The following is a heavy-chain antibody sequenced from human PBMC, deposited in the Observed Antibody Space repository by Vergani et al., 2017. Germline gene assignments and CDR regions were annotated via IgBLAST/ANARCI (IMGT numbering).Heavy chain of an antibody. CDR3: AREFGVGRFGELSNGGYCMAV. V-gene: IGHV3-33*01. Sequence: QVQLVESGGGVVQPGRSLRLSCAASGFTFSSYGMHWVRQAPGKGLGWGAVIWSYGSNKYYADSVKGRFTMSRDNSKTTLYLPMNRLRAEDTAVYYCAREFGVGRFGELSNGGYCMAVWGQGTTVTVSS. CDR1: GFTFSSYG. CDR2: IWSYGSNK. J-gene: IGHJ6*02. D-gene: IGHD3-10*01.